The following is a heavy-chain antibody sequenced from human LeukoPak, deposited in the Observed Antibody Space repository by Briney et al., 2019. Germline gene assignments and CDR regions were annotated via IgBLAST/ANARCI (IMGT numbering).Heavy chain of an antibody. Sequence: ASVKVSCKASGYTFTDYYMHWVRQAPGQRLEWMGWINPNSGDTKYAQKFQDRVTMTRDTSISTAYVELSRLTSADTAVYYCARGSALQGSRFPFAYWGQGTLVTVSS. D-gene: IGHD4-11*01. V-gene: IGHV1-2*02. J-gene: IGHJ4*02. CDR1: GYTFTDYY. CDR3: ARGSALQGSRFPFAY. CDR2: INPNSGDT.